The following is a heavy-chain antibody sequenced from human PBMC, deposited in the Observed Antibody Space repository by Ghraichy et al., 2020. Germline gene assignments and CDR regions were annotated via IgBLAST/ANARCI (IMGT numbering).Heavy chain of an antibody. Sequence: SVKVSCKASGGTFSSYAINWVRQAPGQGLEWMGAIIPIFGTTNYAQKFQGRVTITADESTSTAYMELSSLRSEDTAVYYCATAGSSIWYANFDYWGQGTLITVSS. CDR3: ATAGSSIWYANFDY. CDR2: IIPIFGTT. D-gene: IGHD6-13*01. V-gene: IGHV1-69*13. CDR1: GGTFSSYA. J-gene: IGHJ4*02.